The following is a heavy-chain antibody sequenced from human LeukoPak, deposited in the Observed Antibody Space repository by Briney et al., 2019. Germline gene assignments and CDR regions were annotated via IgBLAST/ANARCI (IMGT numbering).Heavy chain of an antibody. CDR3: AKVGATGYYFDY. CDR1: GFTFDDYA. J-gene: IGHJ4*02. D-gene: IGHD1-26*01. CDR2: ISWNSGSI. Sequence: GGSLRLSCAASGFTFDDYAMHWVRQAPGKGLEWGSGISWNSGSIGYADSVKGRFTISRDNAKNSLYLQMNSLRAEDTALYYCAKVGATGYYFDYWGQGTLVTVSS. V-gene: IGHV3-9*01.